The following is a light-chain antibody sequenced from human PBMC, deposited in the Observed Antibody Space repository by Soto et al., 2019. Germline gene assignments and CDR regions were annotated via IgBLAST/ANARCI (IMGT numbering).Light chain of an antibody. CDR2: AAS. CDR1: HGISSY. V-gene: IGKV1-9*01. CDR3: QQYNNWPPIT. Sequence: IQLTQSPSSLSASVGDRVTITCRASHGISSYLAWYQQKPGKALKLLIYAASTLQSGVPSRFSGSGSGTDFTLTISSLQPEDFAVYYCQQYNNWPPITFGQGTRLEI. J-gene: IGKJ5*01.